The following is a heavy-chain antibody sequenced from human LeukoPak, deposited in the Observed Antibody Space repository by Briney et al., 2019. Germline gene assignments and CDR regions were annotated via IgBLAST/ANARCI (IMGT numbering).Heavy chain of an antibody. V-gene: IGHV4-4*07. CDR1: GGSISSYY. CDR2: IYTSGST. CDR3: ARDLGSTTNVVDS. Sequence: PSETLSLTCTVSGGSISSYYWSWIRQPAGKGLEWIGRIYTSGSTNYNPSLKSRVTMSVDTSKSQFSLKLTSVTAADMAVYYCARDLGSTTNVVDSWGQGTLVTVSS. D-gene: IGHD2-15*01. J-gene: IGHJ4*02.